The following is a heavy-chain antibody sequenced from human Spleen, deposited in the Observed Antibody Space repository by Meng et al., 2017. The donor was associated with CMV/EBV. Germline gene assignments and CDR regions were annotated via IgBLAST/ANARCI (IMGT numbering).Heavy chain of an antibody. Sequence: GGSLRLSCAASGFTVSTNFMTWVRQAPGKGLEWVSLIYSGGSTYYADSVKGRFTISRDNSKNTLYLQMNSLRAEDTAVYYCARDSWTGTTVDYWGQGTLVTVSS. CDR3: ARDSWTGTTVDY. CDR2: IYSGGST. CDR1: GFTVSTNF. V-gene: IGHV3-66*01. J-gene: IGHJ4*02. D-gene: IGHD1-7*01.